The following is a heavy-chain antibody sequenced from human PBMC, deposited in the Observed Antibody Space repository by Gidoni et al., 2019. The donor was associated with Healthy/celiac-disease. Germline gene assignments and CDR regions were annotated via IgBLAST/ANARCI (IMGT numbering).Heavy chain of an antibody. CDR1: GFTFSSYA. J-gene: IGHJ3*02. CDR2: ISGSGGST. CDR3: AKEGEQWLVQDDAFDI. Sequence: EVQLLESGGGLVQPGGSLRLSCAASGFTFSSYAMSWVRQAPGKGLEWVSAISGSGGSTYYADSVKGRFTISRDNSKNTLYLQMNSLRAEDTAVYYCAKEGEQWLVQDDAFDIWGQGTMVTVSS. V-gene: IGHV3-23*01. D-gene: IGHD6-19*01.